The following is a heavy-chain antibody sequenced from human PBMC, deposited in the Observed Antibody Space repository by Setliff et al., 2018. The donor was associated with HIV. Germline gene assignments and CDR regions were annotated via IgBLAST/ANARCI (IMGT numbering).Heavy chain of an antibody. CDR1: GYTFTTYS. J-gene: IGHJ4*01. D-gene: IGHD6-19*01. V-gene: IGHV1-3*03. CDR3: ARPLEYKSGWSVITGSFNY. CDR2: MHVGKGDR. Sequence: ASVKVSCKASGYTFTTYSLHWVRQAPGQSLEWMAWMHVGKGDRKYSQDFQGRITISTDTSANTAYMELTNMTGEDTAVYYCARPLEYKSGWSVITGSFNYWGHGTLVTVSS.